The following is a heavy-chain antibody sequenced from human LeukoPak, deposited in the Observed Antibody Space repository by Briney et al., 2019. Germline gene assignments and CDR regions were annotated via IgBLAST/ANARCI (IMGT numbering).Heavy chain of an antibody. D-gene: IGHD3-22*01. V-gene: IGHV1-69*04. CDR1: GGTFSSYT. Sequence: SVKVSCKASGGTFSSYTISWVRQAPGQGLEWMGRIIPIFGIANYAQKFQGRVTITADKSTSTAYMELSSLRSEDTAVYYCAREMYYYDSSGYYSFDYWGQGTLVTVSS. J-gene: IGHJ4*02. CDR3: AREMYYYDSSGYYSFDY. CDR2: IIPIFGIA.